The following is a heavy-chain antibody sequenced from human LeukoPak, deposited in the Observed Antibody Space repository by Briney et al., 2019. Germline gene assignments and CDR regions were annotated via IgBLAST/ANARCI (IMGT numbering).Heavy chain of an antibody. CDR3: ARGTYSSSPRGDYYYYYYMDV. CDR2: MNPNSGNT. V-gene: IGHV1-8*03. CDR1: GGTFSSYA. J-gene: IGHJ6*03. D-gene: IGHD6-6*01. Sequence: ASVKVSCKASGGTFSSYAISWVRQATGQGLEWMGWMNPNSGNTGYAQKFQGRVTITRNTSISTAYMELSSLRSEDTAVYYCARGTYSSSPRGDYYYYYYMDVWGKGTTVTVSS.